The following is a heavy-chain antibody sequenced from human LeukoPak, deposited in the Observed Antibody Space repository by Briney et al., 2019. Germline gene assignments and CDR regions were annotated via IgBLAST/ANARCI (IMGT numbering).Heavy chain of an antibody. V-gene: IGHV4-34*01. J-gene: IGHJ5*02. CDR2: INHSGST. Sequence: SETLSLTCAVYGGSFSGYYWSWIRQPPGKGLEWIGEINHSGSTNYNPSLKSRVTISVDTSKNQFSLKLSSVTAADTAVYYCARIHRGSSSSWYKIDPWGQGTLVTVSS. D-gene: IGHD6-13*01. CDR3: ARIHRGSSSSWYKIDP. CDR1: GGSFSGYY.